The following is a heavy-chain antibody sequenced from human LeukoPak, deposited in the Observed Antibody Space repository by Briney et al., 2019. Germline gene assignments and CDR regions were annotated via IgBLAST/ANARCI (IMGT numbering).Heavy chain of an antibody. CDR1: GFPFSSYA. Sequence: PGGSLRLSCEASGFPFSSYAMTWVRQAPGKGLEWVSSIGSDGKTHYSESVKGRFVISRDNAKNSLYLQMNSLRAEDTAVYYCGNMVRGVVWGQGTTVTVSS. J-gene: IGHJ6*02. CDR3: GNMVRGVV. D-gene: IGHD3-10*01. CDR2: IGSDGKT. V-gene: IGHV3-69-1*02.